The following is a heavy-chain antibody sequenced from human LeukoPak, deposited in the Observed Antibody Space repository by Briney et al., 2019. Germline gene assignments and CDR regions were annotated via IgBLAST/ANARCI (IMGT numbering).Heavy chain of an antibody. Sequence: PGGSLRLSCAASGFTFSSHWMTWVRQAPGKGLEWVANIKEDGSKKNYVDSVKGRFTISRDNAKNTLYLQMNSLRAEDTAVYYCVRGGIASAFDIWGQGTMVTVSS. CDR3: VRGGIASAFDI. V-gene: IGHV3-7*01. J-gene: IGHJ3*02. CDR2: IKEDGSKK. CDR1: GFTFSSHW. D-gene: IGHD6-13*01.